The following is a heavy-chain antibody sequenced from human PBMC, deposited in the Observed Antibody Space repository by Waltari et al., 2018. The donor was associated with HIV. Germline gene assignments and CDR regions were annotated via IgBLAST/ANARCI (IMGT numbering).Heavy chain of an antibody. CDR3: VRDRQDYWDNSGSYYRGGPFLFDF. CDR2: IKNYTGKT. CDR1: GYVYIMFG. Sequence: QARLVQSGNEVKKPGASVKVSCKASGYVYIMFGICWVRQAPGQGLDWMGCIKNYTGKTFYAQKFQGRLTLTTDTSTNTAYMELTTLRSDDTAMYFCVRDRQDYWDNSGSYYRGGPFLFDFWGQGTFVSVSS. J-gene: IGHJ4*02. V-gene: IGHV1-18*01. D-gene: IGHD3-22*01.